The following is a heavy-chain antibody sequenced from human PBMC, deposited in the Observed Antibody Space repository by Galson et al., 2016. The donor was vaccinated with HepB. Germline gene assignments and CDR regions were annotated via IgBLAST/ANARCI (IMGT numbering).Heavy chain of an antibody. Sequence: SLRLSCAASGLTYSSLAMSWVRQAPGKGLEWVANIKQDGTEKYYMDSVKGRFTISRDNAKNSLYLQMNSLRADDTAVYYCARDRGYSGWSYFDYWGQGTLVTVSS. CDR1: GLTYSSLA. CDR2: IKQDGTEK. D-gene: IGHD6-19*01. V-gene: IGHV3-7*03. CDR3: ARDRGYSGWSYFDY. J-gene: IGHJ4*02.